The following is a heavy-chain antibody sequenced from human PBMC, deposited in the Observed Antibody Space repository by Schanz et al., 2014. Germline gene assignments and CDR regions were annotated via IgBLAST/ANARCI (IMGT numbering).Heavy chain of an antibody. J-gene: IGHJ4*02. V-gene: IGHV3-33*03. CDR3: AKDQGSYGSGSYSYFDY. CDR1: GFTFSNHA. D-gene: IGHD3-10*01. CDR2: IWYDGSNK. Sequence: VQLVESGGGLAQPGGSLRLSCAASGFTFSNHALSWVRQAPGKGLEWVAIIWYDGSNKYYADSVKGRFTISRDNAKNSLYLQMNSLRAEDTAVYYCAKDQGSYGSGSYSYFDYRDQGTLDTASS.